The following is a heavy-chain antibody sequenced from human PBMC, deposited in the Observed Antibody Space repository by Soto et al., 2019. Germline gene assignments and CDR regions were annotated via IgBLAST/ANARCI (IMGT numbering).Heavy chain of an antibody. D-gene: IGHD3-9*01. CDR3: ARHKRSGFDWLLDYYGMDV. V-gene: IGHV4-39*01. CDR2: IYYSGST. Sequence: SETLSLTCTVSGGSISSGGYYWSWIRQHPGKGLEWIGYIYYSGSTYYNPSLKSRVTISVDTSKNQFSLKLSSVTAADTAVYYCARHKRSGFDWLLDYYGMDVWGQGTTVTVSS. CDR1: GGSISSGGYY. J-gene: IGHJ6*02.